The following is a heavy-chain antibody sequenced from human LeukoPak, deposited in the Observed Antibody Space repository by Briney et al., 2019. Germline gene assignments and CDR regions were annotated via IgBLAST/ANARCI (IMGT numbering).Heavy chain of an antibody. CDR1: GFTFSSYA. V-gene: IGHV3-30-3*01. D-gene: IGHD4-17*01. Sequence: PGRSLRLSCAASGFTFSSYAMHWVRQAPGKGLEWVAVISYDGSNKYYADSVKGRFTISRDNSKNTLYLQMNSLRAEDTAAYYCAREIYGDPDYWGQGTLVTVSS. CDR3: AREIYGDPDY. CDR2: ISYDGSNK. J-gene: IGHJ4*02.